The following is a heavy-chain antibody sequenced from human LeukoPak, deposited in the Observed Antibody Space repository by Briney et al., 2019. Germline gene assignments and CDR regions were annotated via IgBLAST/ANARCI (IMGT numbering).Heavy chain of an antibody. J-gene: IGHJ4*02. V-gene: IGHV4-59*01. CDR1: GGSISSYY. D-gene: IGHD1-26*01. CDR3: ARSHSGTYPSVDY. CDR2: IYYSGST. Sequence: SETLSLTCTVSGGSISSYYWSWIRQPPGKGLEGIGYIYYSGSTNYNPSLKSRVTTSVDTSKNQFSLKLSSVTAADTAVYYCARSHSGTYPSVDYLGQGTLVTVSS.